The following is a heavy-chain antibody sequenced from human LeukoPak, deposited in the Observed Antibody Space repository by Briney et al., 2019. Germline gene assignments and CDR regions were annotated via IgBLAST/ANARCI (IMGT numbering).Heavy chain of an antibody. V-gene: IGHV5-51*01. CDR1: GYSFTSYW. D-gene: IGHD2-2*01. Sequence: ESLKISCKGSGYSFTSYWIGWVRQMPGKGLEWMGIIYPGDSDTRYSPSFQGQVTISADKSISTAYLQWSSLKASDTAMYFCARGGCSTTSCHPYWFDPWGQGTLVTVSS. CDR2: IYPGDSDT. J-gene: IGHJ5*02. CDR3: ARGGCSTTSCHPYWFDP.